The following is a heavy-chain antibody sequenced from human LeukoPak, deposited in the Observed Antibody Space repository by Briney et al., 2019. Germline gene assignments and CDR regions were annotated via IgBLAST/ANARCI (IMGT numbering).Heavy chain of an antibody. D-gene: IGHD3-22*01. CDR2: ISYDGSNK. J-gene: IGHJ4*02. CDR3: ARGGPYDSYDFDY. Sequence: PGGSLRLSCAASGFTSSSYAMHWVRQAPGKGLEWVAVISYDGSNKYYADSVKGRFTISRDNSKNTLYLQMNSLRAEDTAVYYCARGGPYDSYDFDYWGQGTLVTVSS. CDR1: GFTSSSYA. V-gene: IGHV3-30-3*01.